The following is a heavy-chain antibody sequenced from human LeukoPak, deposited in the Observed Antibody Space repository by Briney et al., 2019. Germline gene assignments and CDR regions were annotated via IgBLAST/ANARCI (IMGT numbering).Heavy chain of an antibody. CDR1: GFTFSDYG. CDR2: IRYDGSSK. J-gene: IGHJ6*03. Sequence: GGSLRLYCAASGFTFSDYGTHWVRQAPGKGLEWMAFIRYDGSSKYYAESLKGRFAISRDNSKNTLFLQMNSLRPEDTAVYYCAKDFRGYMDVWGKGTTVTASS. CDR3: AKDFRGYMDV. V-gene: IGHV3-30*02.